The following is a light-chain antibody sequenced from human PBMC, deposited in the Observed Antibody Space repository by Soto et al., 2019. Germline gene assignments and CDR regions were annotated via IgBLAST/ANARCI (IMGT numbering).Light chain of an antibody. J-gene: IGKJ5*01. CDR2: GAS. CDR3: HQYNNWPPPIT. CDR1: QSVSSN. V-gene: IGKV3-15*01. Sequence: EIVMTQSPATLSVSPGERATLSCRASQSVSSNLAWYQQKPGQAPRLLIYGASTRATDIPARFSGSGSGTEFTLTISSLQSEDFAVYYCHQYNNWPPPITFGQGTRLEIK.